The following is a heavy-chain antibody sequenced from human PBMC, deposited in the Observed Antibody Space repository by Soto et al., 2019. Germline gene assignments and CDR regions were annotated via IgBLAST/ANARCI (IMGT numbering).Heavy chain of an antibody. Sequence: QVQLVQSGAEVKKPGASVKVSCKASGYTFSGYAMGWVRQAPGQGLEWMGWISADNGNTDYAQKFQGRVTMTTDTSTSTAYMELRSLTSDDTAVYCCARPFGDYGDYAWSLRYWGQGNLVTVSS. CDR1: GYTFSGYA. J-gene: IGHJ4*02. CDR3: ARPFGDYGDYAWSLRY. CDR2: ISADNGNT. D-gene: IGHD4-17*01. V-gene: IGHV1-18*01.